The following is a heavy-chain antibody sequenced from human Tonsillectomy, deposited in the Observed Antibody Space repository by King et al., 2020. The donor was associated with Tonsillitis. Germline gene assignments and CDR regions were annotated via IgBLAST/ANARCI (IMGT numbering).Heavy chain of an antibody. Sequence: VQLVESGGGLVQPGRSLRLSCAASGFTFDDYAMHWVRQAPGKGLEWVSGITYNSGSVAYADSVKGRFTISRDNAKNSLYLQMNSVRADDSALYYCAKHCYGWWSYYAFDIWGQGTMVTVSS. D-gene: IGHD3-10*01. CDR3: AKHCYGWWSYYAFDI. V-gene: IGHV3-9*01. CDR2: ITYNSGSV. CDR1: GFTFDDYA. J-gene: IGHJ3*02.